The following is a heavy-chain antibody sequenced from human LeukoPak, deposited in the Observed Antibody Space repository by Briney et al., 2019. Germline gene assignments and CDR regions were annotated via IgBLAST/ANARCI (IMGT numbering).Heavy chain of an antibody. CDR3: ARAPPSVGGGYYYYYYMDV. CDR2: IYYSGST. V-gene: IGHV4-61*08. J-gene: IGHJ6*03. D-gene: IGHD3-16*01. CDR1: GGSISSGDYY. Sequence: SETLSLTCTVSGGSISSGDYYWSWIRQPPGKGLEWIGYIYYSGSTNYNPSLKSRVTISVDTSKNQFSLKLSSVTAADTAVYYCARAPPSVGGGYYYYYYMDVWGKGTTVTVSS.